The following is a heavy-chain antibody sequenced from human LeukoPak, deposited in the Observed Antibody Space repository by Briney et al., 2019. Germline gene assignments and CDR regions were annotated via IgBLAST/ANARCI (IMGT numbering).Heavy chain of an antibody. Sequence: SETLSLTCTVSGGSISSYYWSWIRQPAGKGLEWIGRIYTSGSTNYNPSLKSRVTMSVDTSKNQFSLKLSSVTAADTAVYYCARVVCSGGSCYGSWIDPWAREPWSPSPQ. CDR1: GGSISSYY. D-gene: IGHD2-15*01. CDR2: IYTSGST. J-gene: IGHJ5*02. V-gene: IGHV4-4*07. CDR3: ARVVCSGGSCYGSWIDP.